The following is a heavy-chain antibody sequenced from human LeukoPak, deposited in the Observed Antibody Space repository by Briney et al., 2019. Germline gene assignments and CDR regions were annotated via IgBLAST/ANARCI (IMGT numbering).Heavy chain of an antibody. J-gene: IGHJ6*03. Sequence: SETLSLTCTVSGGSISSYYWSWIRQPPGKELEWIGYIYYSGSTNYNPSLKSRVTISVDTSKNQFSLKLSSVTAADTAVYYCARGNITMIVVGPMDVWGKGTTVTVSS. CDR1: GGSISSYY. D-gene: IGHD3-22*01. CDR2: IYYSGST. V-gene: IGHV4-59*01. CDR3: ARGNITMIVVGPMDV.